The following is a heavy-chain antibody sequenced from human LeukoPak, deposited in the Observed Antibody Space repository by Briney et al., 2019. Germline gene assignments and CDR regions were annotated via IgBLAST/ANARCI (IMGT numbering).Heavy chain of an antibody. V-gene: IGHV1-46*01. J-gene: IGHJ4*02. CDR3: ARRGDGYNRIDY. Sequence: ASVKVSCKASGYTFTNYGISWVRQAPGQGLEWMGIINPSGGSTSYAQKFQGRVTMTRDTSTSTVYMELSSLRSEDTAVYYCARRGDGYNRIDYWGQGTLVTVSS. CDR1: GYTFTNYG. CDR2: INPSGGST. D-gene: IGHD5-24*01.